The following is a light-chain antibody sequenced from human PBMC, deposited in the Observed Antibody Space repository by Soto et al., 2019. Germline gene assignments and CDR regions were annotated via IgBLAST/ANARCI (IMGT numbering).Light chain of an antibody. J-gene: IGKJ1*01. CDR2: GAS. Sequence: EIVMTQSPATLSVSPGERATLSCRASQSVSSNLAWYQQKPGQAPRLLIYGASTRATGIPARFSGSGSGTEFTLTINSLQSEDFAVYYCQQYEAVVTFGQGTKVDIK. CDR1: QSVSSN. V-gene: IGKV3-15*01. CDR3: QQYEAVVT.